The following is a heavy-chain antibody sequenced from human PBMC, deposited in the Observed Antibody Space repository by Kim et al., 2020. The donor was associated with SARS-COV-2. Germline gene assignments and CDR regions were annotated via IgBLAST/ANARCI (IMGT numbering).Heavy chain of an antibody. D-gene: IGHD6-19*01. V-gene: IGHV4-30-2*01. J-gene: IGHJ4*02. CDR2: IYHSGST. Sequence: SETLSLTCAVSGGSISSGGYSWSWIRQPPGKGLDWIGYIYHSGSTYYNPSLKSRVTISVDRSKNQFSLKLSSVTAADTAVYYFASLRGWYYYWGQGTLV. CDR1: GGSISSGGYS. CDR3: ASLRGWYYY.